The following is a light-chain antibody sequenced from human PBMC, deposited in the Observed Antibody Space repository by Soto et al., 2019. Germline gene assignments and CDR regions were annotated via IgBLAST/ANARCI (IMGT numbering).Light chain of an antibody. CDR3: QQYGSSPRT. CDR1: QSVSRNY. J-gene: IGKJ1*01. V-gene: IGKV3-20*01. Sequence: EIVLTHSPGSLSFCAPERATPPVSASQSVSRNYLAWYQQKPGQAPRLLIYGAFKRATGIPDRFSGSGSGTDFTLTISRMEPEDFAVYCCQQYGSSPRTFGQGTKVDIK. CDR2: GAF.